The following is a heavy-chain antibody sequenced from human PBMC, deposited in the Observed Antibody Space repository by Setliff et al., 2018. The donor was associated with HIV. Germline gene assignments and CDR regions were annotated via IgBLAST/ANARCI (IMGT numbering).Heavy chain of an antibody. CDR2: INSDDYT. V-gene: IGHV3-66*01. Sequence: LRLSCAVSGFNVNNKYMTWVRQAPGKGLEWVSIINSDDYTKYADSLKGRFTISRDDSKNSVYLQMNTLGAEDTAVYYCARGQFRLRPDSLDLWGQGTLVTVSS. CDR1: GFNVNNKY. D-gene: IGHD2-21*01. CDR3: ARGQFRLRPDSLDL. J-gene: IGHJ4*03.